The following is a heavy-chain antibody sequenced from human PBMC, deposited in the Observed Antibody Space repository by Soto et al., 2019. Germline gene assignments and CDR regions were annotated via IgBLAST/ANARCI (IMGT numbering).Heavy chain of an antibody. D-gene: IGHD1-26*01. J-gene: IGHJ6*02. CDR3: AKLLGGPHYHGMDV. V-gene: IGHV3-23*01. CDR1: GFTFSSYA. Sequence: EVQVLESGGGLVQPGGSLRLSCAASGFTFSSYAMSWVRQAPGKGLEWVSAISGSGGSTYYADSVKGRFTISRDNSKNSLYVQMNSLRAEDTAVYYCAKLLGGPHYHGMDVWGQGTTVTVSS. CDR2: ISGSGGST.